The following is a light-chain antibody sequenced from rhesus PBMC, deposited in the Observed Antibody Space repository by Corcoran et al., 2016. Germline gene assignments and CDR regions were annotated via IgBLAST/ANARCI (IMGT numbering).Light chain of an antibody. J-gene: IGKJ1*01. Sequence: DIQMTQSPSSLSASVGDTVTITCRASQSISSWLDWYQQKPGKAPKLLIYKASSLQSGVPSRFSGSGSGTDVTLTSSSLQPEDCATYYCLQYSSSPPTFGQGTKVEIK. V-gene: IGKV1-22*01. CDR2: KAS. CDR3: LQYSSSPPT. CDR1: QSISSW.